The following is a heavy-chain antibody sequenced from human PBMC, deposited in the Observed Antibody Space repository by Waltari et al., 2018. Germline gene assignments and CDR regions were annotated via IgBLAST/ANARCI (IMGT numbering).Heavy chain of an antibody. CDR3: AREGSGSGSKPFDY. J-gene: IGHJ4*02. Sequence: QVQLVQSGAEVKKPGSSVKVSCKASEGTFSRYALSWVRPAPGQGLEWMGGIIPIFGTANYAQKFQGRVTITADESTSTAYMELSSLRSEDTAVYYCAREGSGSGSKPFDYWGQGTLVTVSS. CDR2: IIPIFGTA. D-gene: IGHD3-10*01. V-gene: IGHV1-69*01. CDR1: EGTFSRYA.